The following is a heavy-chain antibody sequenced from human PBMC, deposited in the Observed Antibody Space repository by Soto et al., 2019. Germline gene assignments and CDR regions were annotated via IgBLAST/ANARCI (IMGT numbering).Heavy chain of an antibody. Sequence: GGSLRLSCAASGFTLRSYWMHWVRQAPGGGLVWVSRIDGSGSNTFYADSVKGRFTISRDNAKNTLYLQMNNLSPEDTAVYYCARESRSSRYDSSGYSQYWSFDLWGRGTLVTVS. J-gene: IGHJ2*01. CDR3: ARESRSSRYDSSGYSQYWSFDL. D-gene: IGHD3-22*01. CDR1: GFTLRSYW. CDR2: IDGSGSNT. V-gene: IGHV3-74*01.